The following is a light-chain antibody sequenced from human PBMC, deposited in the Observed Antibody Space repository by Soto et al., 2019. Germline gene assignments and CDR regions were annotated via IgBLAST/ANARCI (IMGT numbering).Light chain of an antibody. CDR2: GNS. CDR1: SSNIGAGYD. J-gene: IGLJ2*01. Sequence: QSVLTQPPSVSGAPGQRVTISCTGSSSNIGAGYDVHWYQQLPGTAPKLLIYGNSNRPSGVPDRFSGSKSGTSASLAIPGLQAEDEADYYCQSYASSLSGLVFGGGTKLTVL. CDR3: QSYASSLSGLV. V-gene: IGLV1-40*01.